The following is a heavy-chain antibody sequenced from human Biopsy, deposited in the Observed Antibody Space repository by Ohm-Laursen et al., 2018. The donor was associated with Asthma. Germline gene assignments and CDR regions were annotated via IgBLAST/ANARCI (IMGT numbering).Heavy chain of an antibody. V-gene: IGHV3-30*03. CDR2: ISFDGSNK. J-gene: IGHJ3*02. Sequence: SLRLSCAAPGFSFSRYGMHWVRQAPGKGLEWVAVISFDGSNKYYGDSVKGRFTIARDNSKNTVYLQMNSLRAEDTAVYYCVRDGTDDAFDIWGQGTVVSVSS. D-gene: IGHD1-1*01. CDR3: VRDGTDDAFDI. CDR1: GFSFSRYG.